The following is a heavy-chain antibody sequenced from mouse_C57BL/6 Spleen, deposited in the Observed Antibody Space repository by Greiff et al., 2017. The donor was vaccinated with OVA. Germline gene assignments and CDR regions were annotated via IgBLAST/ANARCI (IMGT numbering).Heavy chain of an antibody. Sequence: EVQLQESGPELVKPGASVKIPCKASGYTFTDYNMDWVKQSHGKSLEWIGDINPNNGGTIYNQKFKGKATLTVDKSSSTAYMEISSLTSEDTAVYYCARGGRDDYVSWFADWGKGTLVTVSA. D-gene: IGHD2-4*01. CDR3: ARGGRDDYVSWFAD. CDR1: GYTFTDYN. V-gene: IGHV1-18*01. CDR2: INPNNGGT. J-gene: IGHJ3*01.